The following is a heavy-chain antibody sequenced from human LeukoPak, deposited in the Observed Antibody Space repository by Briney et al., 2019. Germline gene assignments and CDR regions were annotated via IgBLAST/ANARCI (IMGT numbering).Heavy chain of an antibody. D-gene: IGHD3-9*01. CDR1: GESFSGDY. V-gene: IGHV3-21*01. J-gene: IGHJ4*02. CDR3: ARVRGDTGPFDY. CDR2: ISSSSSYI. Sequence: ETLSLTCGVYGESFSGDYWSWIRQPPGKGLEWVSSISSSSSYIYYADSVKGRFTISRDNAKNSLYLQMNSLRAEDTAVYYCARVRGDTGPFDYWGQGTLVTVSS.